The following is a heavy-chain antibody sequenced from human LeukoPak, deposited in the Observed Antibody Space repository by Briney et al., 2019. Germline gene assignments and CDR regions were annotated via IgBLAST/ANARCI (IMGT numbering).Heavy chain of an antibody. D-gene: IGHD1-1*01. CDR1: GYTFTSYD. Sequence: ASVKVSCKASGYTFTSYDINWVRQAPGQGLEWMGIINPSGGSTSYAQKFQGRVTMTRDTSTSTVYMELSSLRSEDTGVYYCASEIEVPGAFDYWGQGTLVTVSS. V-gene: IGHV1-46*03. J-gene: IGHJ4*02. CDR2: INPSGGST. CDR3: ASEIEVPGAFDY.